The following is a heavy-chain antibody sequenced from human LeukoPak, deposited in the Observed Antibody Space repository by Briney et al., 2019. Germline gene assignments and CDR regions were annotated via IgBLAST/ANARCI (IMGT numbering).Heavy chain of an antibody. D-gene: IGHD2-21*01. CDR1: GYIFTDYY. V-gene: IGHV1-2*02. J-gene: IGHJ4*02. CDR2: ISRRSGAT. CDR3: VSWAGGNSDVASFDY. Sequence: GASVTVSFTSSGYIFTDYYMHWVRQAPGRGFEWMGWISRRSGATKIAEKFQGRVTFTRDTSISTAYVELTNLASDDTAVYYCVSWAGGNSDVASFDYWGQGTLVIVSS.